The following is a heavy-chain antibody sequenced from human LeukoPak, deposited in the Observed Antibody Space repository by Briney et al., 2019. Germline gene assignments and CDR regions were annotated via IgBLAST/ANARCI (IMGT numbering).Heavy chain of an antibody. Sequence: GGSLRLSCAASGFSFSNYWMHWVRQPPGKGLVWVSRINGDGSSTDYAESVKGRFTVSRDNAKNTLYLQMNSLRAEDTAVYYCARRSAAKDAFDIWGQGTMVTVSS. D-gene: IGHD6-25*01. CDR3: ARRSAAKDAFDI. V-gene: IGHV3-74*01. CDR2: INGDGSST. CDR1: GFSFSNYW. J-gene: IGHJ3*02.